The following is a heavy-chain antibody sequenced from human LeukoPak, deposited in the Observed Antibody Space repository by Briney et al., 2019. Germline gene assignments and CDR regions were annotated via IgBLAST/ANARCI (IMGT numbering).Heavy chain of an antibody. CDR2: INQDGNQK. CDR1: GLTFISYW. Sequence: GGSLRLSCAASGLTFISYWMSWVRQAPGKGLDAPGKGLECVANINQDGNQKYYVDSVKGRFTISRDNAKNSLYLQMNSLRAEDTAVYYCARWRGGFDPWGQGTLVTVSS. V-gene: IGHV3-7*05. CDR3: ARWRGGFDP. J-gene: IGHJ5*02.